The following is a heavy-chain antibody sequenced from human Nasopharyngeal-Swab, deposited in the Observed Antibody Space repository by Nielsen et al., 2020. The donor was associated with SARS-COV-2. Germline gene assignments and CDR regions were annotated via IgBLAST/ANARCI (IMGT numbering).Heavy chain of an antibody. CDR1: GFTFDDYA. J-gene: IGHJ6*02. CDR2: INWNSDR. V-gene: IGHV3-9*01. CDR3: AKEINSFDYYYYTMDV. Sequence: SLKISCAASGFTFDDYAMHWVRQAPGKGLEWVSSINWNSDRVYADSVRGRFTISRDNAKNSLYLQMNSLRSEDTALYYCAKEINSFDYYYYTMDVWGQGTTVTVSS. D-gene: IGHD3-3*02.